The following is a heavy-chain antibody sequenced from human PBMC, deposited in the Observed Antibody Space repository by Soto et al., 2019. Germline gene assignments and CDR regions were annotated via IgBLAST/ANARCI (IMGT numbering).Heavy chain of an antibody. CDR3: ARDALYGKTSDWFDP. CDR2: IYYSGST. CDR1: GGSISSGGYY. Sequence: SETLSLTCTVSGGSISSGGYYWSWIRQHPGKGLEWIGYIYYSGSTYYNPSLKSRVTISVDTSKNQFSLKLSSVTAADTAVYYCARDALYGKTSDWFDPWGQGTLVTVSS. V-gene: IGHV4-31*03. D-gene: IGHD1-1*01. J-gene: IGHJ5*02.